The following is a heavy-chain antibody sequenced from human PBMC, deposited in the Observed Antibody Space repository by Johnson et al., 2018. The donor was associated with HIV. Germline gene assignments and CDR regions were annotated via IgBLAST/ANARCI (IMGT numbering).Heavy chain of an antibody. CDR3: AKDLEEGQQWLIGAFDI. V-gene: IGHV3-23*03. Sequence: VQLVESGGGLVQPGGSLRLSCAASGFTFSSYAMSWVRQAPGKGLEWVSVIYSGGSTYYADSVKGRFTISRDNSKNTLYLQMNTLRADDTAVYYCAKDLEEGQQWLIGAFDIWGQGTMVTVSS. D-gene: IGHD6-19*01. CDR2: IYSGGST. CDR1: GFTFSSYA. J-gene: IGHJ3*02.